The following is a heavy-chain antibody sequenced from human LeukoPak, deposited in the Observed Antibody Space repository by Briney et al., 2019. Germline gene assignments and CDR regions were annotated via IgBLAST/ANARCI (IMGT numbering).Heavy chain of an antibody. CDR1: GFTFSSCA. Sequence: GGSLRLSCAASGFTFSSCARSWIRQAPGKGLEWLSHISSSGTGYYTDSVKGRATISRDNAKNSLYLQMNSLRAEDTAVYYCARPAYCGGNCYYFPDYWGQGTLVTVSS. CDR3: ARPAYCGGNCYYFPDY. D-gene: IGHD2-21*02. CDR2: ISSSGTG. J-gene: IGHJ4*02. V-gene: IGHV3-11*04.